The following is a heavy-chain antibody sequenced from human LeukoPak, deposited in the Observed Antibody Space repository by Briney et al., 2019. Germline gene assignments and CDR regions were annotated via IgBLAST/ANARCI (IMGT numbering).Heavy chain of an antibody. D-gene: IGHD2-2*01. J-gene: IGHJ6*03. CDR2: IYHSGST. CDR3: APSSTSSLYLYYMDV. V-gene: IGHV4-4*02. Sequence: SGTLSLTCAVSGGSISSSNWWSWVRQPPGKGLEWIGEIYHSGSTYYNPSLKSRVTISVDTSKNQFSLKLSSVTAADTAVYYCAPSSTSSLYLYYMDVWGKGTTVTVSS. CDR1: GGSISSSNW.